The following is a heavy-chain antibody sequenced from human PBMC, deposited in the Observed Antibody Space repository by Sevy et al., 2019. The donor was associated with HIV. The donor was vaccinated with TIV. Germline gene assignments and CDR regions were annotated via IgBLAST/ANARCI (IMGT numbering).Heavy chain of an antibody. CDR3: ARDCSSTSCLWGMDV. V-gene: IGHV3-7*03. CDR2: IKRDGSEK. Sequence: GGSLRLSCVASGFMFSNYWMSWVRQAPGKGLEWVANIKRDGSEKYHVASVKGRLTISRDNAKNSLYLQMNSLRVEDTAVYYCARDCSSTSCLWGMDVWGPGTTVTVSS. CDR1: GFMFSNYW. J-gene: IGHJ6*02. D-gene: IGHD2-2*01.